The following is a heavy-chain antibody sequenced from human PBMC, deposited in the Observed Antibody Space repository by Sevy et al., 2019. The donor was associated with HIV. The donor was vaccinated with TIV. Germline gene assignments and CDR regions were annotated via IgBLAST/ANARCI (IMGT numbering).Heavy chain of an antibody. CDR1: GFTFGNYA. CDR2: ISGSGDIK. D-gene: IGHD4-17*01. V-gene: IGHV3-23*01. J-gene: IGHJ4*02. Sequence: GGSLRLSCAASGFTFGNYAMSWVRQAPGKGLEWVSAISGSGDIKYSADSVKGRFTISRDNTKNTLYLQMYNLRVEDTAKYYCAKGWFLNDYDEYPFDSWGQGTRVLVTVSS. CDR3: AKGWFLNDYDEYPFDS.